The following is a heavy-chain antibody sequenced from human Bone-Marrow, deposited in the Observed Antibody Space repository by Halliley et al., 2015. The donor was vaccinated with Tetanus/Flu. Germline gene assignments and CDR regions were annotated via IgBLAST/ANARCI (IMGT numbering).Heavy chain of an antibody. CDR3: VGDPIAAARTVDY. D-gene: IGHD6-13*01. CDR2: ISSSSYYI. Sequence: SLRLSCAASGFTFNTYTMNWVRQAPGKGLEWVSSISSSSYYIYYADSVTGRFTISRDNAKNSLYLQMNSLRAEDTAVYYCVGDPIAAARTVDYWGQGTLVTVSS. CDR1: GFTFNTYT. V-gene: IGHV3-21*01. J-gene: IGHJ4*02.